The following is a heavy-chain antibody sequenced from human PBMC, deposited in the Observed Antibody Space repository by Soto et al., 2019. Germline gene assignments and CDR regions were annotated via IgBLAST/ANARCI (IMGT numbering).Heavy chain of an antibody. D-gene: IGHD5-18*01. V-gene: IGHV3-15*01. CDR1: GFTFTNAW. CDR2: LKSKTDGGAT. CDR3: TAPECTDDWYGYYAFEI. J-gene: IGHJ3*02. Sequence: EVQLVESGGGLVRPGGSLRLSCTASGFTFTNAWMHWVRQAPGKGLEWIGRLKSKTDGGATDYAGPVKGRFTISRDDSKNTRYLQMNSLKTEDSAVDCCTAPECTDDWYGYYAFEIWGQGTMVTVSS.